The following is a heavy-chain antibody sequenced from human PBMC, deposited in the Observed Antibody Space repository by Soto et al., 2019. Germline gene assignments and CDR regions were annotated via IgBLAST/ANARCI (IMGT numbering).Heavy chain of an antibody. V-gene: IGHV3-7*01. CDR1: GFTFSNYW. D-gene: IGHD7-27*01. J-gene: IGHJ4*02. CDR3: ARDPKTSGGQHWAFNYFDS. Sequence: GGSLRLSCAASGFTFSNYWMSWVRQAPGKGLEWVANIKQDGSESNYADSVKGRFTISRDNAENSLYLQMTSLRAENTAVYYCARDPKTSGGQHWAFNYFDSWGQGTLVTVSS. CDR2: IKQDGSES.